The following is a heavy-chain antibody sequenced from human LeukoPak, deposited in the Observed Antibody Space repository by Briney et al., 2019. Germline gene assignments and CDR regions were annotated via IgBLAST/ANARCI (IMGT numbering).Heavy chain of an antibody. V-gene: IGHV1-69*04. Sequence: SVKVSCKASGGTFSSYAIGWVRQAPGQGLEWMGRIIPILGIANYAQKFQGRVTITADKSTSTAYMELSSLRSEDTAFYSCARGETRYSSGWYSDYWGQGTLVTVSS. D-gene: IGHD6-19*01. CDR3: ARGETRYSSGWYSDY. CDR1: GGTFSSYA. J-gene: IGHJ4*02. CDR2: IIPILGIA.